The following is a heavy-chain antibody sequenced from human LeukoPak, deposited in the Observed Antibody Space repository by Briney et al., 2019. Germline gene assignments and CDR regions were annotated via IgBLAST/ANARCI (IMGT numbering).Heavy chain of an antibody. D-gene: IGHD2-15*01. J-gene: IGHJ6*03. CDR3: ARGGECSGGSCYIPYYYYYYYYMDV. V-gene: IGHV1-8*01. CDR1: GYTFTSYD. Sequence: ASXKVSCKASGYTFTSYDINWVRQATGQGLEWMGWMNPNSGNTGYAQKFQGRVTMTRNTSISTAYMELSSLRSEDTAVYYCARGGECSGGSCYIPYYYYYYYYMDVWGKGTTVTVSS. CDR2: MNPNSGNT.